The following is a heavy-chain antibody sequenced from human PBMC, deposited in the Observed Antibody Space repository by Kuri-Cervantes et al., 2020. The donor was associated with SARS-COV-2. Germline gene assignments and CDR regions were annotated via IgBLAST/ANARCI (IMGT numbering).Heavy chain of an antibody. Sequence: SVKVSCKASGGTFSSYAISWVRQAPGQGLEWMGGIIPIFGTASYAQKFQGRVTITADKSTSTVYMELSSLRSEDTAVYYCAGSRWLQLDYYYYYGMDVWGQGTTVTVSS. J-gene: IGHJ6*02. CDR3: AGSRWLQLDYYYYYGMDV. CDR2: IIPIFGTA. V-gene: IGHV1-69*06. D-gene: IGHD5-24*01. CDR1: GGTFSSYA.